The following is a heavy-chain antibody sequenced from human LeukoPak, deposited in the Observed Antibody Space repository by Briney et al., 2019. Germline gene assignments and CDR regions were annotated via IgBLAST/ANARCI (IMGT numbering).Heavy chain of an antibody. CDR1: GGSISSYY. V-gene: IGHV4-59*01. CDR3: ARGPVFGYFDL. CDR2: IYYSGST. Sequence: PSETLSLTCTVSGGSISSYYWSWIRQPPGKGLEWIGYIYYSGSTNYNPSLKSRVTISVDTSKNQFSLKLSSVTAADTAVYYCARGPVFGYFDLWGLGTLVTVSS. J-gene: IGHJ2*01.